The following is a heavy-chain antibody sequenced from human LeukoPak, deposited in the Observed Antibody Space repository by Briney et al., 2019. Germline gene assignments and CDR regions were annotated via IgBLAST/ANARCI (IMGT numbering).Heavy chain of an antibody. D-gene: IGHD3-16*01. J-gene: IGHJ3*02. CDR1: GGYFGGRY. CDR2: INHSGST. CDR3: AGGRGGVKLPHAFDI. Sequence: SETLSPTCSVQGGYFGGRYWSWSRQPPGKGREWSGEINHSGSTNYNPSLKSRVTISVDTSKNQFSLKLSSGTAADTAVYYYAGGRGGVKLPHAFDIWGQGTMVTVSS. V-gene: IGHV4-34*01.